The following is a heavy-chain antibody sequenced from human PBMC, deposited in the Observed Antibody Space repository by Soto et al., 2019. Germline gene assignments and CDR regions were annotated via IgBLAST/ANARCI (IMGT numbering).Heavy chain of an antibody. CDR1: GGSISSSSYY. CDR2: IYYSGST. Sequence: NPSETLSLTCTVSGGSISSSSYYWGWIRQPPGKGLEWIGSIYYSGSTYYNPSLKSRVTISVDTSKNQFSLKLSSVTAADTAVYYCAIASPGYSSSWHRILYYYYGMDVWGQGTTVTVSS. J-gene: IGHJ6*02. V-gene: IGHV4-39*01. D-gene: IGHD6-13*01. CDR3: AIASPGYSSSWHRILYYYYGMDV.